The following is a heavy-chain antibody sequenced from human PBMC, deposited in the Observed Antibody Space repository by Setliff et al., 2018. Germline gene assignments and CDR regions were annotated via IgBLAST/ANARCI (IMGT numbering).Heavy chain of an antibody. D-gene: IGHD4-17*01. J-gene: IGHJ4*02. CDR1: GYTFTSYG. Sequence: SVKVSCKASGYTFTSYGISWVRQAPGQGLEWMGWIIPILGIANYAQKFQGRVTITADESTSTAYMELSSLRSEDTAVYYCASRGSDGDYAFDYWGQGTLVTVSS. V-gene: IGHV1-69*10. CDR2: IIPILGIA. CDR3: ASRGSDGDYAFDY.